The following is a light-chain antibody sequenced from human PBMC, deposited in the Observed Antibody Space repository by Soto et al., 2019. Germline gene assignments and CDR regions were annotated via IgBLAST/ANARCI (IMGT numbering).Light chain of an antibody. V-gene: IGLV3-21*04. CDR3: QVWDSSSDPWV. CDR2: YDS. J-gene: IGLJ3*02. CDR1: NIGSKS. Sequence: SYELTQPPSVSVAPGKTARITCGGNNIGSKSVHWYQQKPGQAPVLVIYYDSDRPSGIPERFSSSNSGNTATLTISRVEAGDEADYYCQVWDSSSDPWVFGGGTKVTVL.